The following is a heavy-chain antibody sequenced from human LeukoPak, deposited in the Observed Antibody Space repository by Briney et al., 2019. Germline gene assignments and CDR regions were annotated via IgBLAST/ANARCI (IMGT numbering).Heavy chain of an antibody. CDR1: GFTVSNNY. D-gene: IGHD3-16*01. CDR3: AGRRVFDASFDY. V-gene: IGHV3-66*02. CDR2: IYSGDNT. J-gene: IGHJ4*02. Sequence: PGGSLRLSCAASGFTVSNNYMSWVRQAPGKGLEWVSVIYSGDNTYYVESVKGRFTISRDNSKNTLFLQMNRLRAEDTAVYYCAGRRVFDASFDYWGQGTLVTVSS.